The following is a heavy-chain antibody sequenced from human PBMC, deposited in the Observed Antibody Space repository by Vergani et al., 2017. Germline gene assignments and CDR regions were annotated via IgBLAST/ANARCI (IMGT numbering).Heavy chain of an antibody. J-gene: IGHJ4*02. CDR3: ARESSYGDYGY. CDR1: GASISSNSYY. Sequence: QLQLQESGPGLVEPSETLSLTCTVSGASISSNSYYWGWVRQSPGNGLEWVGSIRYSGSTNYNPSLKSRVTISVDTSKNQFSLKLSSVTAADTAVYYCARESSYGDYGYWGQGTLVTVSS. V-gene: IGHV4-39*07. D-gene: IGHD4-17*01. CDR2: IRYSGST.